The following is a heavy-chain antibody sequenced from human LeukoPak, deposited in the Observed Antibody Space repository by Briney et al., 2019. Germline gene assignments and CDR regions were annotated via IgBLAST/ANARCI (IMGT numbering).Heavy chain of an antibody. Sequence: SETLSLTCAVYGGSFSGYYWSWIRQPPGKGLEWIGEINHSGSTNYNPSLKSRVTISVDASKNQFSLKLSSVTAADTAVYYCARFNVYYDILTGYYPPYYYYGMDVWGQGTTVTVSS. D-gene: IGHD3-9*01. CDR3: ARFNVYYDILTGYYPPYYYYGMDV. J-gene: IGHJ6*02. V-gene: IGHV4-34*01. CDR2: INHSGST. CDR1: GGSFSGYY.